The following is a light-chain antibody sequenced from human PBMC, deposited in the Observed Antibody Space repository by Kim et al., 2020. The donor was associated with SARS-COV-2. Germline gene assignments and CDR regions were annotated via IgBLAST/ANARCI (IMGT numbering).Light chain of an antibody. J-gene: IGKJ5*01. CDR2: GAS. V-gene: IGKV1-17*01. CDR3: VNKSTLPIT. Sequence: ESVGDRVTITCRASQDIGNDLGWYQQNPGRATKRLIYGASNWQSGVPPRLSGRGSAIPSRRSINRPSPDYSGPQGKVNKSTLPITFGQGTRLEIK. CDR1: QDIGND.